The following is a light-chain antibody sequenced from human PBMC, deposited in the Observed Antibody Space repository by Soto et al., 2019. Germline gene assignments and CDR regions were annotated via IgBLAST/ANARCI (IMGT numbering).Light chain of an antibody. CDR2: KAS. V-gene: IGKV1-5*03. J-gene: IGKJ5*01. CDR1: QTISSW. CDR3: QQYDNHPIS. Sequence: DIGMTQSSSTLSGSEGDRVTITCGASQTISSWLAWYQQKPGKAPKLLIYKASTLKSGVPSRFSGSGSGTDYTITICSLHPEDLATYYCQQYDNHPISSGHGTRLEIK.